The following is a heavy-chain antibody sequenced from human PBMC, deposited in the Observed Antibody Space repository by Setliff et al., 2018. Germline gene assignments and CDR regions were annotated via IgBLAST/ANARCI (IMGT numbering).Heavy chain of an antibody. V-gene: IGHV4-38-2*01. CDR1: GYSISSGYY. D-gene: IGHD3-22*01. Sequence: SETLSLTCAVSGYSISSGYYWGWIRQPPGKGLEWIGSIYHSGSTYYNPSLKSRVTISVDTSKNQFSLKLSSVTAADTAVYYCARQSHYYDSSGLDYWVQGTLVTVSS. CDR2: IYHSGST. J-gene: IGHJ4*02. CDR3: ARQSHYYDSSGLDY.